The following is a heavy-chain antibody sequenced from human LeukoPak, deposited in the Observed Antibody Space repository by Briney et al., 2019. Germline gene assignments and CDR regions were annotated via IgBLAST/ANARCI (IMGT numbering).Heavy chain of an antibody. CDR3: AKGDTTVTTYYFDY. J-gene: IGHJ4*02. CDR2: ISWNSGSI. CDR1: GFTFDDYA. V-gene: IGHV3-9*03. Sequence: PGRSLRLSCAASGFTFDDYAMHWVRQAPGKGLEWVSGISWNSGSIGYADSVKGRFTISRDNAKNSLYLQMNSLRAKDMALYYCAKGDTTVTTYYFDYWGQGTLVTVSS. D-gene: IGHD4-17*01.